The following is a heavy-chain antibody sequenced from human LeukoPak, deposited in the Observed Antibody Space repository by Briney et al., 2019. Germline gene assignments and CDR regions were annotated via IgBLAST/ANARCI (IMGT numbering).Heavy chain of an antibody. Sequence: GGSLRLSCAVSGFTFSSYGMHWVRQAPGKGLEWVAVISYDGSNKYYADSVKGRFTISRDNSKNTLYLQMNSLRAEDTAAYYCAKDLDYDTIGAFDYWGQGTLVTVSS. V-gene: IGHV3-30*18. CDR2: ISYDGSNK. D-gene: IGHD3-22*01. J-gene: IGHJ4*02. CDR3: AKDLDYDTIGAFDY. CDR1: GFTFSSYG.